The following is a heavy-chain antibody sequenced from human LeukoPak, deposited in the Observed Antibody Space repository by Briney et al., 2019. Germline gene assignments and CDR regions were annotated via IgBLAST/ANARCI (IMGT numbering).Heavy chain of an antibody. CDR3: TTAIRWGGIDY. CDR1: GFTFSNAW. V-gene: IGHV3-15*01. D-gene: IGHD3-10*01. J-gene: IGHJ4*02. CDR2: IKSKTEGGTT. Sequence: PGGSLRLSCAASGFTFSNAWMIWVRQTPEKGLEYIGHIKSKTEGGTTDYAAPVKGRFTISRDDSKNTLYLQMNSLRTEDTAVYFCTTAIRWGGIDYWGQGTLVTVSS.